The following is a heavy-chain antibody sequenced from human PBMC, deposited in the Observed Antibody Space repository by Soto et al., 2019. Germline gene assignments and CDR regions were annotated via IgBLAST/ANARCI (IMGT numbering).Heavy chain of an antibody. V-gene: IGHV1-69*13. J-gene: IGHJ6*02. CDR1: GGTFSSYA. Sequence: SVKVSCKASGGTFSSYAISWVRHAPGQGLEWMGGIIPIFGTANYAQKFQGRVTITADESTSTAYMELSSLRSEDTAVYYCARDPPENYYYGMDVWGQGTTVTVSS. CDR2: IIPIFGTA. CDR3: ARDPPENYYYGMDV.